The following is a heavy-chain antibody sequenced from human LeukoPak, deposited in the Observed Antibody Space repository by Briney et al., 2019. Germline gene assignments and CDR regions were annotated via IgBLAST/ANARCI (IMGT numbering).Heavy chain of an antibody. CDR1: RYSFTSYG. Sequence: ASVKVSCKASRYSFTSYGISWVRQPPGQGLEGMGWISAYNGNTKYAQKLQGRVTMTTDTSTSTVYIEVRSQRSDDTAVCDCSRVSEGHDYWGQGTLVTVSS. V-gene: IGHV1-18*01. D-gene: IGHD3-22*01. CDR2: ISAYNGNT. CDR3: SRVSEGHDY. J-gene: IGHJ4*02.